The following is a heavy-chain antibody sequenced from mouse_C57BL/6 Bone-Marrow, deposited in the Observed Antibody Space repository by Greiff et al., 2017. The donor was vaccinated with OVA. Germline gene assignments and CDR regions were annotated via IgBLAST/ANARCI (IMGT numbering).Heavy chain of an antibody. D-gene: IGHD2-13*01. J-gene: IGHJ2*01. CDR1: GYTFTDYN. CDR2: INPNNGGT. V-gene: IGHV1-22*01. Sequence: VQLKESGPELVKPGASVKMSCKASGYTFTDYNMHWVKQSHGKSLEWIGYINPNNGGTSYNQKFKGKATLTVNKSSSTAYMELRSLTSEDSAVYYCARDYYGARFGYWGQGTTLTVAS. CDR3: ARDYYGARFGY.